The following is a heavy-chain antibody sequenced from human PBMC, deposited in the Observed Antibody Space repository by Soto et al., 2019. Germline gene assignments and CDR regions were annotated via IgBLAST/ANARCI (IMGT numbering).Heavy chain of an antibody. J-gene: IGHJ5*02. CDR1: GYTFTSYG. CDR2: ISACNGNT. D-gene: IGHD3-10*01. V-gene: IGHV1-18*01. CDR3: ARVLREYNWFDL. Sequence: ASVKVSCKASGYTFTSYGISWVRQAPGQGLEWMGWISACNGNTNYAQKLQGRVTMTTDTSTSTAYMELRSLRSDDTAVYYCARVLREYNWFDLWGQGTLVTVSS.